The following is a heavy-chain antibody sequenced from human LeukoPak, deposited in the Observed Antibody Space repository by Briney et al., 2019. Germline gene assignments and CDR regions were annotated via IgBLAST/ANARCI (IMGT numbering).Heavy chain of an antibody. CDR3: ARGDYGSRGDYYYYYMDV. D-gene: IGHD3-10*01. J-gene: IGHJ6*03. CDR2: MNPNSGNT. V-gene: IGHV1-8*03. Sequence: ASAKVSCKASGYTFTSYDINWVRQATGQGLEWMGWMNPNSGNTGYAQKFQGRVTITRNTSISTAYMELSSLRSEDTAVYYCARGDYGSRGDYYYYYMDVWGKGTTVTVSS. CDR1: GYTFTSYD.